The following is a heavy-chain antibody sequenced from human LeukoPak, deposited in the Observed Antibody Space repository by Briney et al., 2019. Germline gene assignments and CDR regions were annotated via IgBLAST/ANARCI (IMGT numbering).Heavy chain of an antibody. CDR1: GYTFTSYG. D-gene: IGHD3-22*01. V-gene: IGHV1-18*01. Sequence: ASVKVSCKASGYTFTSYGISWVRQAPGQGLEWMGWISAYNGNTNYAQKLQGRVTMTTDTSTSTAYMELRSLRSDDTAVYYCASLVYDSSGYPYYFDYWGQGTLVTVSS. CDR2: ISAYNGNT. CDR3: ASLVYDSSGYPYYFDY. J-gene: IGHJ4*02.